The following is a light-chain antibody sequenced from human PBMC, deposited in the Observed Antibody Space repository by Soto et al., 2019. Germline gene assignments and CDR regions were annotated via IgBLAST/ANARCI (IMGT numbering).Light chain of an antibody. CDR3: TRYLNWREYT. J-gene: IGKJ2*01. Sequence: VMTQSPAPLSVSPGEVATLSCRASQSLGNSLAWYHQKPGQTPRLLIYGASTRVTVVPARFSGSGSGTDFALTSISLWSEDFAVYYGTRYLNWREYTVGQGTKL. V-gene: IGKV3-15*01. CDR1: QSLGNS. CDR2: GAS.